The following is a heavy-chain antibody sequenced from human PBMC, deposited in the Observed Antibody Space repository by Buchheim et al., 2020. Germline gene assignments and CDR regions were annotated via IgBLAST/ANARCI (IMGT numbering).Heavy chain of an antibody. D-gene: IGHD2-15*01. J-gene: IGHJ6*02. Sequence: QVQLVQSGAEVKKPGSSVKVSCKASGGTFSSYTISWVRQAPGEGLEWMGRIIPIRGIANYAQKFQGRVTIIADKSTSTVYMELSSLRSEDTAVYYCAKGGGCSGGSCDGMDVWGQGTT. V-gene: IGHV1-69*02. CDR2: IIPIRGIA. CDR1: GGTFSSYT. CDR3: AKGGGCSGGSCDGMDV.